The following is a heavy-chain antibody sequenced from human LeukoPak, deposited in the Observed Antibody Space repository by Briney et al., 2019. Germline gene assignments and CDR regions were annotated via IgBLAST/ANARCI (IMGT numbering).Heavy chain of an antibody. D-gene: IGHD3-22*01. V-gene: IGHV4-30-4*01. CDR2: INYRGSS. J-gene: IGHJ4*02. CDR3: ASLGGYYNY. CDR1: GGSINSGDFH. Sequence: SETLSLSCSVSGGSINSGDFHWGCVRQAPGKGLEWIGYINYRGSSDYNSFLKSRLIISVDTSKNHFSLKLNSVTAADTAVYYCASLGGYYNYWGQGRLVIVSS.